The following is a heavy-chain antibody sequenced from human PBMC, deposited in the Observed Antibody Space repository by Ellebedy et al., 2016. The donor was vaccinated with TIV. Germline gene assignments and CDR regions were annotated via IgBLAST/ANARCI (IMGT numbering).Heavy chain of an antibody. CDR2: ISGSGGST. CDR3: AKWTWFGELSVAFDI. Sequence: GESLKISXAASGFTFSSYAMSWVRQAPGKGLEWVSAISGSGGSTYYADSVKGRFTISRDNSKNTLYLQMNSLRAEDTAVYYCAKWTWFGELSVAFDIWGQGTMVTVSS. J-gene: IGHJ3*02. D-gene: IGHD3-10*01. CDR1: GFTFSSYA. V-gene: IGHV3-23*01.